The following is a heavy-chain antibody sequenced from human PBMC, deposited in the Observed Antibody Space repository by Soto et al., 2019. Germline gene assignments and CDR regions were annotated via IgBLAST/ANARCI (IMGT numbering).Heavy chain of an antibody. J-gene: IGHJ6*02. D-gene: IGHD6-13*01. CDR3: ARAPAGPSPRSDV. V-gene: IGHV4-30-2*01. CDR1: GGSISSGDYS. CDR2: MYGAGLT. Sequence: PSETLSLTCTVSGGSISSGDYSWRWIRQPPGKGLEWIGYMYGAGLTYYNPSLKSRVTISVDKSKNQFSLNLSSVTAADTALYYCARAPAGPSPRSDVWGQGPPDTVSS.